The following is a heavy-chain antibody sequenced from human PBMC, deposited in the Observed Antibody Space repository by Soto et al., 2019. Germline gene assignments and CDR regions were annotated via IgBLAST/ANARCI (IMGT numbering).Heavy chain of an antibody. CDR2: IYPSGMP. V-gene: IGHV4-30-2*01. Sequence: LSLTCTVSGGSISNASYSWSWIRQPPGKGLEWIGYIYPSGMPFYNPSLRSRVTISIDRSNDQFSLNLKSVTAADTAVYYCARERGGYGLFDSWGQGTLVTVSS. CDR1: GGSISNASYS. J-gene: IGHJ4*02. D-gene: IGHD5-18*01. CDR3: ARERGGYGLFDS.